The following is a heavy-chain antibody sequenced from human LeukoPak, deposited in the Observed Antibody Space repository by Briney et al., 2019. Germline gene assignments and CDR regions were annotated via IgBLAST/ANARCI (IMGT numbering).Heavy chain of an antibody. CDR2: ISGSDTST. D-gene: IGHD1-26*01. V-gene: IGHV3-23*01. Sequence: GGSLRLSCAASGFTFSSYAMSWVRQAPGKGLECVSAISGSDTSTYYADSVKGRFTVSRDNAKNTLYLQMDSLRAEDTAVYYCATDRNSGKYYDYWGQGTLVTVSS. CDR3: ATDRNSGKYYDY. CDR1: GFTFSSYA. J-gene: IGHJ4*02.